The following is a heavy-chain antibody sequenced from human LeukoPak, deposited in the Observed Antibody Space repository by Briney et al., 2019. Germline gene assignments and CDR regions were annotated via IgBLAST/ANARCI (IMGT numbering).Heavy chain of an antibody. V-gene: IGHV3-23*01. CDR2: ISGSGGST. J-gene: IGHJ3*01. D-gene: IGHD3-16*02. Sequence: PGGSLRLSCAASGFTFSSYGMSWVRQAPGKGLEWVSAISGSGGSTYYVDSVKGRFTISRDNSKKSLYLQMNGLRPDDTALYYCAREGAIVGNAFDLWGLGTMVIVSS. CDR1: GFTFSSYG. CDR3: AREGAIVGNAFDL.